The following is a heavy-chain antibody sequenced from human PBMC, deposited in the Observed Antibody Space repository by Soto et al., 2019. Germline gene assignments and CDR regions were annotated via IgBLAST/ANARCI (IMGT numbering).Heavy chain of an antibody. Sequence: VQLVQSGAEVKKPGSSVKVSCKASGGTFSNYPFIWVRQAPGQGLDWMGGIIPIFGTPDYGQRFQGRVTITADESTNTAYMELSSLRSDDTAVYYCARGLYCGGGCYSHFDYWCQGTLVTVSS. CDR1: GGTFSNYP. CDR3: ARGLYCGGGCYSHFDY. D-gene: IGHD2-21*02. CDR2: IIPIFGTP. V-gene: IGHV1-69*01. J-gene: IGHJ4*02.